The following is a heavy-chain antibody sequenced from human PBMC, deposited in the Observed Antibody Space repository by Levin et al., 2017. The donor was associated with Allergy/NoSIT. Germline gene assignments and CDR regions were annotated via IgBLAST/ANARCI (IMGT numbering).Heavy chain of an antibody. CDR1: GYTFTSYG. J-gene: IGHJ3*02. V-gene: IGHV1-18*01. CDR2: ISAYNGNT. CDR3: ARDRTDIVVVVAAGDDAFDI. D-gene: IGHD2-15*01. Sequence: GASVKVSCKASGYTFTSYGISWVRQAPGQGLEWMGWISAYNGNTNYAQKLQGRVTMTTDTSTSTAYMELRSLRSDDTAVYYCARDRTDIVVVVAAGDDAFDIWGQGTMVTVSS.